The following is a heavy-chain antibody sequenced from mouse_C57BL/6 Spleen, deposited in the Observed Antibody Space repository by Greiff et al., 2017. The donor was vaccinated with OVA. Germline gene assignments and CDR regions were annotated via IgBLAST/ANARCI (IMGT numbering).Heavy chain of an antibody. D-gene: IGHD2-4*01. J-gene: IGHJ4*01. CDR1: GYSFTSYY. V-gene: IGHV1-66*01. CDR3: ARWDDYDYYAMDY. Sequence: QVQLQQSGPELVKPGASVKISCKASGYSFTSYYIHWVKQRPGQGLEWIGWIYPGSGNTKYNEKFKGKATLTADTSSSTAYMQLSSLTSEDSAVYYCARWDDYDYYAMDYWGQGTSVTVSS. CDR2: IYPGSGNT.